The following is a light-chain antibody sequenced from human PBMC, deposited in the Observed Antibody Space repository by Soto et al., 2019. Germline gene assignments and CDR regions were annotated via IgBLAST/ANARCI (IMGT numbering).Light chain of an antibody. J-gene: IGKJ1*01. V-gene: IGKV1-5*01. CDR2: DAS. CDR3: QQPWT. CDR1: QSISSW. Sequence: DIRMSKSASTVSASVGDRVTITCRASQSISSWLAWYQQKPGKAPKLLIYDASSLESGVPSRFSGSGSGTEFTLTISRLQPDDFATYYCQQPWTFGQGTKV.